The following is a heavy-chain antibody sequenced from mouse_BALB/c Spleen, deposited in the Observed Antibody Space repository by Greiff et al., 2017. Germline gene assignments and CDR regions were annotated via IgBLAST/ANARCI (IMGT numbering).Heavy chain of an antibody. V-gene: IGHV5-12-1*01. Sequence: EVNLVESGGGLVKPGGSLKLSCAASGFAFSSYDMSWVRQTPEKRLEWVAYISSGGGSTYYPDTVKGRFTISRDNAKNTLYLQMSSLKSDDTARYYCAREATGRYFDYWGQGTTLTVSS. J-gene: IGHJ2*01. CDR1: GFAFSSYD. CDR3: AREATGRYFDY. D-gene: IGHD3-2*02. CDR2: ISSGGGST.